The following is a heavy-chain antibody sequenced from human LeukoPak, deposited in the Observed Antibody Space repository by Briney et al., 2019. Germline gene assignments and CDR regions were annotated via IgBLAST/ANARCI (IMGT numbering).Heavy chain of an antibody. Sequence: GGSLRLSCAASGFTFSSYAMHWVRQAPGKGLEWVAVISYDGSNKYYADSVKGRFTISRDNSKNTLYLQMNSLRAEDTAAYYCARAGGVWSATDYWGQGTLVTVSS. CDR1: GFTFSSYA. V-gene: IGHV3-30-3*01. J-gene: IGHJ4*02. D-gene: IGHD2-21*01. CDR3: ARAGGVWSATDY. CDR2: ISYDGSNK.